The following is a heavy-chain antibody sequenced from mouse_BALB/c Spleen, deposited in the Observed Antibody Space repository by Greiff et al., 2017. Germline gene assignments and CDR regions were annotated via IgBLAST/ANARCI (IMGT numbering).Heavy chain of an antibody. CDR2: IRNKANGYTT. CDR1: GFTFTDYY. J-gene: IGHJ4*01. V-gene: IGHV7-3*02. CDR3: ARALLLYAMDY. Sequence: EVKLMESGGGLVQPGGSLRLSCATSGFTFTDYYMSWVRQPPGKALEWLGFIRNKANGYTTEYSASVKGRFTISRDNSQSILYLQMNTLRAEDSATYYCARALLLYAMDYWGQGTSVTVSS. D-gene: IGHD2-10*01.